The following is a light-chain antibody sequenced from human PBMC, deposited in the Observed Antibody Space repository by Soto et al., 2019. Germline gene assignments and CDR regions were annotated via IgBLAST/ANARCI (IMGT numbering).Light chain of an antibody. V-gene: IGKV3-11*01. CDR1: KYINTR. Sequence: EIVLTQSPATLSSFPCDRVTLSCVASKYINTRLAWYKHRPGQAPRLLIYQTSIRAAGIPARFSASGAGTDFTLTISDVQPEDFALDYCHQRQSWPRTFGQGTKV. CDR3: HQRQSWPRT. CDR2: QTS. J-gene: IGKJ1*01.